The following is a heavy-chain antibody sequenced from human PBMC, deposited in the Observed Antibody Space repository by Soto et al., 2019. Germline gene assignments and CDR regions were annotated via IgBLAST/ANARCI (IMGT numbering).Heavy chain of an antibody. Sequence: EVQLLESGGGLVQPGGSLRLSCAASGFTFSSYAMSWVRQAPGKGLDWVSGISGSGSSTYSADSVRGRFTMSRDNSRKTLDLQMNSLTAEDTAVYYCAKNQYYDFLSGYYTYYGMDVWGQGTTVTVSS. CDR1: GFTFSSYA. D-gene: IGHD3-3*01. V-gene: IGHV3-23*01. J-gene: IGHJ6*02. CDR2: ISGSGSST. CDR3: AKNQYYDFLSGYYTYYGMDV.